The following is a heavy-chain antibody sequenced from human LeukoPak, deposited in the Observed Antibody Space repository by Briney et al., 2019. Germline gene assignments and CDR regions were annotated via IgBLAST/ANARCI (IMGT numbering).Heavy chain of an antibody. V-gene: IGHV4-31*03. CDR2: IYYSGST. CDR1: GGSVSSGGYY. J-gene: IGHJ5*02. Sequence: SQTLSLTCTVSGGSVSSGGYYWSWIRQHPGKGLEWIGYIYYSGSTYYNPSLKSRVTIPVDTSKNQFSLKLSSVTAADTVVYYCAREYHGSGSYYTSPWGQGTLVTVSS. CDR3: AREYHGSGSYYTSP. D-gene: IGHD3-10*01.